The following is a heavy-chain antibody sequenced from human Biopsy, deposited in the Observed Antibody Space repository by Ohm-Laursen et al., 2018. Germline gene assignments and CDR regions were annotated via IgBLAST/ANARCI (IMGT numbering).Heavy chain of an antibody. CDR3: ATIAGWGSSPNLRPY. CDR2: IFRNSGNI. J-gene: IGHJ4*02. D-gene: IGHD3-3*01. V-gene: IGHV3-9*01. CDR1: GFTFDDYA. Sequence: SLRLSCAAAGFTFDDYAMHWVRQAPGKGLEWVSGIFRNSGNIDYAASVKGRFTISRDNAKNSLYLQMNSLRPEDTAFYYCATIAGWGSSPNLRPYWGQGTLVTVSS.